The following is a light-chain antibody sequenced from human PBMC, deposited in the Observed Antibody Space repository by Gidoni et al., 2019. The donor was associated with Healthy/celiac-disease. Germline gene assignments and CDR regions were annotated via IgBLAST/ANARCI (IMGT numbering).Light chain of an antibody. CDR3: QQYNNWPQT. J-gene: IGKJ1*01. CDR1: QSVSSN. CDR2: GAS. Sequence: EIVMTQSPATLYVYPGERATLACRASQSVSSNLAWYQQKPGQAPRLLIYGASTRATGIPARFSGSGSGTEFTLTISSLQSEDFAVYYCQQYNNWPQTLXXXTKVEIK. V-gene: IGKV3-15*01.